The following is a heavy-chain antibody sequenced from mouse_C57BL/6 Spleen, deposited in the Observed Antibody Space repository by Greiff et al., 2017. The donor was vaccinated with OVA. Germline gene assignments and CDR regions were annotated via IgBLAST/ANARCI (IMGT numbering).Heavy chain of an antibody. V-gene: IGHV2-5*01. J-gene: IGHJ3*01. CDR3: AKGEYSNYDPFAY. D-gene: IGHD2-5*01. Sequence: QVQLQQSGPGLVQPSQSLSITCTVSGFSLTSYGVHWVRQSPGKGLEWLGVIWRGRSTDYNAAFMSRLSITKDNSKSQVFFKMNSLQADDTAIYYCAKGEYSNYDPFAYWGQGTLVTVSA. CDR2: IWRGRST. CDR1: GFSLTSYG.